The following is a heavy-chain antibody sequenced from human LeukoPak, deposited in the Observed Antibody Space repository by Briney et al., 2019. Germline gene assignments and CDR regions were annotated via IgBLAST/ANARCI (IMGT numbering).Heavy chain of an antibody. CDR1: GYTLIELS. CDR3: ATADPRGSTPPDY. CDR2: FDPEDGET. D-gene: IGHD2-2*01. Sequence: GASVKVSCKVSGYTLIELSMHWVRQAPGKGLEWMGGFDPEDGETIYAQKFQGRVTMTEDTSTDTAYMELSSLRSEDTAVYYCATADPRGSTPPDYWGQGTLVTVSS. J-gene: IGHJ4*02. V-gene: IGHV1-24*01.